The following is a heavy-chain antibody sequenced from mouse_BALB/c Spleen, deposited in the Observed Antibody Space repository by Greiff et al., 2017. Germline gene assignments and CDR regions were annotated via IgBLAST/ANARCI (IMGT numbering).Heavy chain of an antibody. Sequence: EVMLVESGPGLVKPSQSLSLTCTVTGYSITSDYAWNWIRQFPGNKLEWMGYISYSGSTSYNPSLKSRISITRDTSKNQFFLQLNSVTTEDTATYYCARWANWDTWFAYWGQGTLVTVSA. CDR3: ARWANWDTWFAY. J-gene: IGHJ3*01. CDR1: GYSITSDYA. D-gene: IGHD4-1*01. V-gene: IGHV3-2*02. CDR2: ISYSGST.